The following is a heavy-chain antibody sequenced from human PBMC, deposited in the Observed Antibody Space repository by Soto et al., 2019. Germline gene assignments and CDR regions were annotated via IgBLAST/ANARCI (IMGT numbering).Heavy chain of an antibody. CDR3: AGYSYGQKLDY. Sequence: SETLSLTCAVYGGSFSGYYWSWIRQPPGKGLEWIGEINHSGSTNYNPSLKSRVTISVDTSKNQFSLKLSSVTAADTAVYYCAGYSYGQKLDYWGQGTLVTVSS. J-gene: IGHJ4*02. CDR1: GGSFSGYY. V-gene: IGHV4-34*01. D-gene: IGHD5-18*01. CDR2: INHSGST.